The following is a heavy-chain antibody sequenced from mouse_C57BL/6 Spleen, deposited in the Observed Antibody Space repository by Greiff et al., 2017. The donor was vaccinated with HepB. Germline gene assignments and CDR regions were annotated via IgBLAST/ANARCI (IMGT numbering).Heavy chain of an antibody. CDR2: ISSGGSYT. J-gene: IGHJ2*01. V-gene: IGHV5-6*01. CDR1: GFTFSSYG. CDR3: ARHPSTMITTSFDY. D-gene: IGHD2-4*01. Sequence: EVKVVESGGDLVKPGGSLKLSCAASGFTFSSYGMSWVRQTPDKRLEWVATISSGGSYTYYPDSVKGRFTISRDNAKNTLYLQMSSLKSEDTAMYYCARHPSTMITTSFDYWGQGTTLTVSS.